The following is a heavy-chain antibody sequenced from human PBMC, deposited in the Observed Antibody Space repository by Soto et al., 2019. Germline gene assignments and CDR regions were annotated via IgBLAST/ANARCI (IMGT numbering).Heavy chain of an antibody. Sequence: ASVKDSCKASGGTFSSYAISWVRQAPGQGLEWMGGIIPIFGTANYAQKFQGRVTITADESTSTAYMELSSLRSEDTAVYYCARGSYYYDSSGYSDYYYYGMDVWGQGTTVTVSS. CDR1: GGTFSSYA. CDR2: IIPIFGTA. V-gene: IGHV1-69*13. D-gene: IGHD3-22*01. CDR3: ARGSYYYDSSGYSDYYYYGMDV. J-gene: IGHJ6*02.